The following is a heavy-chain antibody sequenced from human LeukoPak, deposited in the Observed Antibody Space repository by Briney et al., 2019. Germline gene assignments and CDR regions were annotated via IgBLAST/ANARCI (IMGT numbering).Heavy chain of an antibody. V-gene: IGHV4-34*01. Sequence: SETLSLTWAVYGGSFSDYYWSWIRQPPVKGLEWIGEINHSGTTNYNPSLKSRVTMSVDTSNNQFSLKLSSVTAADTAVFYCATSAWVAGPWLDPWGQGTLVTVSS. J-gene: IGHJ5*02. CDR1: GGSFSDYY. CDR2: INHSGTT. D-gene: IGHD6-19*01. CDR3: ATSAWVAGPWLDP.